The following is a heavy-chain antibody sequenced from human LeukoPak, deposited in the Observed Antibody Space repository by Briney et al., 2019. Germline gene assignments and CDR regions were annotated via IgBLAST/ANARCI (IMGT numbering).Heavy chain of an antibody. Sequence: ASVKVSCKASGYTFTSYGISWVRQAPGQGLEWMGWISAYNGNTNYAQKLQGRVTMTTDTSTSTAYMELRSLRSDDTAVYYCARSKTAYSSGWYDPYYFDYWGQGTLVTVSS. CDR1: GYTFTSYG. J-gene: IGHJ4*02. D-gene: IGHD6-19*01. CDR3: ARSKTAYSSGWYDPYYFDY. CDR2: ISAYNGNT. V-gene: IGHV1-18*01.